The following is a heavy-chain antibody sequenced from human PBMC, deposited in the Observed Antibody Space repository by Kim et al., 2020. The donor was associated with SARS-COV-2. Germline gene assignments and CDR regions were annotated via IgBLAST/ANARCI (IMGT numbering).Heavy chain of an antibody. J-gene: IGHJ6*02. D-gene: IGHD4-17*01. CDR3: AGDDLRLPYYYTMDV. CDR1: GFTFSSYG. V-gene: IGHV3-33*01. CDR2: IWYDGSNK. Sequence: GGSLRLSCAASGFTFSSYGMHWVRQAPGKGLEWVADIWYDGSNKYYADSVKGRFTISRDNYKNTLYLQINSLRAEDTAVYYCAGDDLRLPYYYTMDVWGQGTTVTVSS.